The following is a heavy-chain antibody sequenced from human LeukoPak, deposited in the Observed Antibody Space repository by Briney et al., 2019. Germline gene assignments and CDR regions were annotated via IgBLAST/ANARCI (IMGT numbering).Heavy chain of an antibody. D-gene: IGHD4-17*01. J-gene: IGHJ5*02. CDR1: GYTFTGYY. V-gene: IGHV1-2*06. CDR3: ARVNYGNTWFDP. CDR2: INHNSGGT. Sequence: SXXVSCKASGYTFTGYYMHWVRQAPGQGLEWMGRINHNSGGTNYAQKFQGRVTMTRDTSICTAYMELSRLRSDNTAVYYCARVNYGNTWFDPWGQGTLVTVSS.